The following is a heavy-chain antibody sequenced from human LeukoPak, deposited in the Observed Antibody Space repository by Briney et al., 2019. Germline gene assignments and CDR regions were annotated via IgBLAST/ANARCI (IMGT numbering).Heavy chain of an antibody. Sequence: TSETLSLTCTVSGGSISSYYWSWIRQPPGKGLEWIGYIYYSGSTNYNPSLKSRVTISVDTSKNQFSQKLSSVTAADTAVYYCARQEYSSSWKYYYGMDVWGQGTTVTVSS. J-gene: IGHJ6*02. D-gene: IGHD6-13*01. V-gene: IGHV4-59*08. CDR1: GGSISSYY. CDR2: IYYSGST. CDR3: ARQEYSSSWKYYYGMDV.